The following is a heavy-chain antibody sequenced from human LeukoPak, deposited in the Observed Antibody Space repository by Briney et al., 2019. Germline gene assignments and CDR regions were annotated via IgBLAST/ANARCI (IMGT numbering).Heavy chain of an antibody. CDR1: VGSISSGNW. Sequence: KPSETLSLTCAVSVGSISSGNWWSWVRQSPGKGLEWIGEIYHNGTPNYSPSLKSRVTISADTFKNRFSLKLTSVTAADTAVYYCATAPILRGEGGEHYKYGMDVWGQGTTVIVSS. J-gene: IGHJ6*02. CDR2: IYHNGTP. D-gene: IGHD2-2*02. CDR3: ATAPILRGEGGEHYKYGMDV. V-gene: IGHV4-4*02.